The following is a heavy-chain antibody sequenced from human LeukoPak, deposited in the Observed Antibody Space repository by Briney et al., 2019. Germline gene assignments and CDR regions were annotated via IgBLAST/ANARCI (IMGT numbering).Heavy chain of an antibody. J-gene: IGHJ6*02. D-gene: IGHD3-22*01. CDR2: IIPIFGTA. CDR3: ARADPPSSGYYWHYGMDV. V-gene: IGHV1-69*13. Sequence: GASVKVSCKASGGTFSSYAISWVRQAPGQGLEWMGGIIPIFGTANYAQKFQGGVTITADESTSTAYMELSSLRSEDMAVYYCARADPPSSGYYWHYGMDVWGQGTTVTVSS. CDR1: GGTFSSYA.